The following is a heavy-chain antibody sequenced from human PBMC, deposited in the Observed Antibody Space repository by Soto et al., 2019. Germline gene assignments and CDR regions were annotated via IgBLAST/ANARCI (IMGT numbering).Heavy chain of an antibody. D-gene: IGHD3-10*01. CDR1: GFSLSTSGVG. Sequence: QVTLKESGPTLVKPTQPLTLTCTFSGFSLSTSGVGVGWMRQPPGKALEWLALIYWDDDKSYSPSLKSRLTISKDTSKDQVVLTMTNMDLVDTSTYYCAHFPGQFDYWGQGTLVTDSS. CDR2: IYWDDDK. V-gene: IGHV2-5*02. CDR3: AHFPGQFDY. J-gene: IGHJ4*02.